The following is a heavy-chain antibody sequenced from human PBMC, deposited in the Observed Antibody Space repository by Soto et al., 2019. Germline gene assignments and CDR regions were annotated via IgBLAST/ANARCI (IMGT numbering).Heavy chain of an antibody. Sequence: KTPWKGLEWVGCISGNGGRTYYADSVKGRFTISRDNSKDTLYLQMNSLRAEDTAVYYCAKHAGQLVPRSNWFDPWGQGTLVTISS. CDR3: AKHAGQLVPRSNWFDP. V-gene: IGHV3-23*01. D-gene: IGHD6-6*01. J-gene: IGHJ5*02. CDR2: ISGNGGRT.